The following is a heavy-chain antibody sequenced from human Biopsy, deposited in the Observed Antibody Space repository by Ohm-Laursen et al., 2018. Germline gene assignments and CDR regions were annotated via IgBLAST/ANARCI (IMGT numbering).Heavy chain of an antibody. CDR2: IYYDGIT. D-gene: IGHD5-12*01. J-gene: IGHJ6*02. Sequence: SDTLSLTCAVSGYSVTNDYYWGWIRQPPGKGLEWIGNIYYDGITYYNPSLKSRVATSVDTPKNQFSLRLTFVTAADTAVYYCARVAGGYAYYYGMDVWGQGTTVIVSS. V-gene: IGHV4-38-2*01. CDR1: GYSVTNDYY. CDR3: ARVAGGYAYYYGMDV.